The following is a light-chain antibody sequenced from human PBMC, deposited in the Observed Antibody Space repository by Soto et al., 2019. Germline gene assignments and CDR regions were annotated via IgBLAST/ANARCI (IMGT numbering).Light chain of an antibody. CDR3: SSYSNSSTV. V-gene: IGLV2-14*01. J-gene: IGLJ3*02. CDR2: EVS. Sequence: QSGLTQPASVSGSPGQSIAISCTGTSSDVGNYNYVSWYQQHPGKAPKLMIYEVSNRPSGVSNRFSGSKSGNTASLTISGLRAEDEADYYCSSYSNSSTVFGGGTKLTVL. CDR1: SSDVGNYNY.